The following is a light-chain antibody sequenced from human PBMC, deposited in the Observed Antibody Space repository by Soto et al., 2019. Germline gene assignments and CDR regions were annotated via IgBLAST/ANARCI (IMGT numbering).Light chain of an antibody. V-gene: IGLV1-44*01. CDR3: AVWDDSLNGHV. Sequence: QSALTQPPSASGTPGQTVTISCSGSSSNIGTSSVHWYKHLPGTAPKPLIYTNDQRPSGVPDRFSGSKSGTSASLVISGLQSEDEADYYCAVWDDSLNGHVFGAGTKVTVL. CDR2: TND. J-gene: IGLJ1*01. CDR1: SSNIGTSS.